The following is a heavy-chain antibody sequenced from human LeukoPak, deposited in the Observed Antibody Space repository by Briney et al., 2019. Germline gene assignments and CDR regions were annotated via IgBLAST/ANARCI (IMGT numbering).Heavy chain of an antibody. CDR3: ARVAHFDRGMDV. CDR1: GFTFSSYW. Sequence: GGSLRLSCAASGFTFSSYWMHWVRQAPGKGLMWVLRINTDGSSTSYADSVKGRFTISRDNAKNTLYLQMNSLRAEDTAVYFCARVAHFDRGMDVWGQGTTVTVSS. D-gene: IGHD3-9*01. J-gene: IGHJ6*02. V-gene: IGHV3-74*01. CDR2: INTDGSST.